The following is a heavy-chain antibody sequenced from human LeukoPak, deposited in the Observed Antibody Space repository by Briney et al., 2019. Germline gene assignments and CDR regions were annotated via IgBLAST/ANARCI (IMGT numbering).Heavy chain of an antibody. Sequence: SETLSLTCTVSGGSISSSSYYWGWIRQPPGKGLEWIGSIYYSGSTYYNPSLKSRVTISVDTSKNQFSLKLSSVTAADTAVYYCARGDGTSPLRFWGKGTTVTVSS. V-gene: IGHV4-39*07. D-gene: IGHD3-3*01. CDR3: ARGDGTSPLRF. CDR1: GGSISSSSYY. CDR2: IYYSGST. J-gene: IGHJ6*04.